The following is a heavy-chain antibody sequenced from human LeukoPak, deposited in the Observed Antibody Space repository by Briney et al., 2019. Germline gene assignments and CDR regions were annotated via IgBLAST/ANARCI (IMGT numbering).Heavy chain of an antibody. D-gene: IGHD2-21*02. Sequence: PGGSLRLSCAVSGFTFSSYHMNRVRQAPGKGLEWVSYISSSSSFIKYADSVKGRFTISRDNAKNLLYLQMTRLSAEDTAVYYCARETGYCSGDCYYYFDLWGQGTLVTVSS. V-gene: IGHV3-21*01. J-gene: IGHJ4*02. CDR1: GFTFSSYH. CDR2: ISSSSSFI. CDR3: ARETGYCSGDCYYYFDL.